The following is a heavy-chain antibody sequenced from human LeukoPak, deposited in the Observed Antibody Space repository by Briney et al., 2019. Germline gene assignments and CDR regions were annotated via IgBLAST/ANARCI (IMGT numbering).Heavy chain of an antibody. CDR3: ANGYCTNGVCYPYYYYYMDV. D-gene: IGHD2-8*01. V-gene: IGHV3-23*01. CDR2: ISGGDGST. J-gene: IGHJ6*03. CDR1: GFTFSSYA. Sequence: PRGSLRLSCAASGFTFSSYAMSGVRQAPGKALEWVSTISGGDGSTYYAVSVKGRFTISRDNSKNTVYFQMNSLRAEDTAVYYCANGYCTNGVCYPYYYYYMDVWGKGTTVTVSS.